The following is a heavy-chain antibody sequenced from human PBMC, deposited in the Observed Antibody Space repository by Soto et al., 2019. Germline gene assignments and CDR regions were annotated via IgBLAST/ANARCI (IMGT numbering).Heavy chain of an antibody. CDR2: IYPGDSDT. D-gene: IGHD6-13*01. V-gene: IGHV5-51*01. J-gene: IGHJ6*02. CDR1: GYSFTSYW. CDR3: ASGIAAAGTSGGMDV. Sequence: GGSLKISCNGSGYSFTSYWIGWVRQMPWKGLEWMGIIYPGDSDTRYSPSFQGQVTISADKSISTAYLQWSSLKASDTAMYYCASGIAAAGTSGGMDVWGQGTTVTVSS.